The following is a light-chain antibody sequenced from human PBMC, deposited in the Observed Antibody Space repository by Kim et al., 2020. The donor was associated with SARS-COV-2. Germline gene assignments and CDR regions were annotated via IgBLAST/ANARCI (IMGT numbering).Light chain of an antibody. Sequence: QHVTSSCPGTVRNVGGVAVTWFQQFPERAPPLLICDDTTRPLVIPCRFSASVSGPSATLRIPGLQTGDEADYYCGSWDSTMGVGVFGGGTQLTVL. J-gene: IGLJ2*01. V-gene: IGLV1-51*01. CDR1: VRNVGGVA. CDR2: DDT. CDR3: GSWDSTMGVGV.